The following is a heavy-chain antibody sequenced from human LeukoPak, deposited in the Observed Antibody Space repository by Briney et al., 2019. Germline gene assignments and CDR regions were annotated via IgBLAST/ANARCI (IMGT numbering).Heavy chain of an antibody. CDR1: GFTFSSYE. V-gene: IGHV3-48*03. D-gene: IGHD3-10*01. CDR2: ISSSGSTI. J-gene: IGHJ4*02. CDR3: ASFILWFGGAIDY. Sequence: PGGSLRLSRAASGFTFSSYEMNWVRQAPGKGLEWVSYISSSGSTIYYADSVKGRFTISRDNAKNSLYLQMNSLRAEDTAVYYCASFILWFGGAIDYWGQGTLVTVSS.